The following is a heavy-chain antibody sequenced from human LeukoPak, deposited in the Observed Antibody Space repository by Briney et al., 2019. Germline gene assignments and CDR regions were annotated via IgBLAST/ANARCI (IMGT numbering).Heavy chain of an antibody. CDR2: ISGSGGRT. CDR1: GFTLSSYA. D-gene: IGHD3-16*01. Sequence: GGSLRLSCAASGFTLSSYAMSWVRQAPGKGLEWVSAISGSGGRTYYAGSVKGRFTISRGNSKNTLHLQMNSLRAEDTAVYYCARESTLSYGDCWGQGTLVTVSS. CDR3: ARESTLSYGDC. J-gene: IGHJ4*02. V-gene: IGHV3-23*01.